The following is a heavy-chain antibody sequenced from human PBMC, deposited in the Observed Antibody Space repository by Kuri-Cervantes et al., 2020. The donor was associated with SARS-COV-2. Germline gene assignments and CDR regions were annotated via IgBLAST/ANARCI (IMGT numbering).Heavy chain of an antibody. CDR1: GGTFSSYT. D-gene: IGHD1-26*01. Sequence: SAKVSCKASGGTFSSYTISWVRQDPGQGLEWVGRIIPILGIANYAQKFQGRVTITADKTTSTAYMVLSSLRSEDTAVYYCARDGVLDSGSYYDYWGQGTLVPSPQ. V-gene: IGHV1-69*04. CDR3: ARDGVLDSGSYYDY. J-gene: IGHJ4*02. CDR2: IIPILGIA.